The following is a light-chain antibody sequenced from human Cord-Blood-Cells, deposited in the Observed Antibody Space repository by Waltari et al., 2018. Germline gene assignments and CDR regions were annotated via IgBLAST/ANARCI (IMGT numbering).Light chain of an antibody. Sequence: QSALTQPASVSGSPGQSITISCPGTSRDVGGYNYVSCYQQHTVKAPKLMIYDVSNRPSGFSNRFSGSKSGNTASLTISGLQAEDEADYYCSSYTSSSTWVFGGGTKLTVL. V-gene: IGLV2-14*03. CDR2: DVS. CDR3: SSYTSSSTWV. CDR1: SRDVGGYNY. J-gene: IGLJ3*02.